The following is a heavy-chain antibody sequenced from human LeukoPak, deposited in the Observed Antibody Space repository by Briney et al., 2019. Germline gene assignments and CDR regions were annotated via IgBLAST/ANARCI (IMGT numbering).Heavy chain of an antibody. CDR2: IRYDGSNK. J-gene: IGHJ6*03. CDR1: GFTFSSYG. Sequence: AGGSLRLSCAASGFTFSSYGMHWVRQAPGKGLEWVAFIRYDGSNKYYADSVKGRFTISRDNSKNTLYLQMNSLRAEDTAVYYCAKEKYRGNPRYHYYMDVWGKGTTVTVSS. CDR3: AKEKYRGNPRYHYYMDV. D-gene: IGHD2-2*01. V-gene: IGHV3-30*02.